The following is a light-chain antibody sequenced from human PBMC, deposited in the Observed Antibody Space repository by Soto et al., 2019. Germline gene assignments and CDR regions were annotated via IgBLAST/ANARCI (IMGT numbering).Light chain of an antibody. CDR3: QQYGSSPSIT. CDR1: QSVINSY. V-gene: IGKV3-20*01. J-gene: IGKJ5*01. Sequence: EIVLTQSPGTLSLSTGERATLSCRASQSVINSYLAWYQQKPGQAPRLLIYGVSNRATGIPDRFSGRGSGTDFTLTISRLEPEDFVVYYCQQYGSSPSITFGQGTLLEIK. CDR2: GVS.